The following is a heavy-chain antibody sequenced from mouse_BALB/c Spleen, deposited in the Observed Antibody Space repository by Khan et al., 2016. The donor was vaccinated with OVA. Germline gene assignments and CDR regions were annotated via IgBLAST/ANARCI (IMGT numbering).Heavy chain of an antibody. Sequence: QVQLQQPGPELVRPGVSVMISCKGSGYTFTDYAVHWVKQSHAKSLEWIGVISTYSGNTDYNQKFKGKATVTVDKSSSTASLELARLTSADSAIYYCARNIYYGTGDYAMDYWGQGTSVTVSS. D-gene: IGHD2-1*01. CDR2: ISTYSGNT. CDR1: GYTFTDYA. V-gene: IGHV1S137*01. CDR3: ARNIYYGTGDYAMDY. J-gene: IGHJ4*01.